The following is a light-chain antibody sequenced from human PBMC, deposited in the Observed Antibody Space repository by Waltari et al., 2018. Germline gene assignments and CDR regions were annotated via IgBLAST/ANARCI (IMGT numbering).Light chain of an antibody. CDR1: KSVLYSSSKKSY. J-gene: IGKJ1*01. Sequence: DIVMTQSPDSLAVSLGERASSNCKYSKSVLYSSSKKSYLAWYQQKPGQPPKLFIYWASTRESGVPDRFSGSGSGTDFTLTISSLQAEDVAVYYCQQYYTTPWTFGQGTKVEIK. V-gene: IGKV4-1*01. CDR2: WAS. CDR3: QQYYTTPWT.